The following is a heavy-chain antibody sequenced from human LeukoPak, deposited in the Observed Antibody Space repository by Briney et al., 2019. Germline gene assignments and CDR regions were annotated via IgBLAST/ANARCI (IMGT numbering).Heavy chain of an antibody. V-gene: IGHV4-39*01. CDR3: ARHRSIATAGTEDYYYYGMDV. CDR2: IYYSGIT. Sequence: PSETLSLTATVCGGSISSSSYYWGWIRHPPGKGLEWIGSIYYSGITYSHPSLKSPVTISVDTYKNQYSLKLSSVTAADTAVYYCARHRSIATAGTEDYYYYGMDVCGQGTTVTVSS. J-gene: IGHJ6*02. CDR1: GGSISSSSYY. D-gene: IGHD6-13*01.